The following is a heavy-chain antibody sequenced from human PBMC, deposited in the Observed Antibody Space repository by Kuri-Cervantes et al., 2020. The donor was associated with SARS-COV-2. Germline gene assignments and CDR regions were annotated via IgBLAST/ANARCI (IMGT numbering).Heavy chain of an antibody. CDR3: ARGDYYDSSGYLLPEFDY. D-gene: IGHD3-22*01. J-gene: IGHJ4*02. CDR2: IIPIFGTA. Sequence: SVKVSCKASGYTFTSYGISWVRQAPGQGLEWMGGIIPIFGTANYAQKFQGRVTITVDKSTSTAYMELSSLRSEDTAVYYCARGDYYDSSGYLLPEFDYWGQGTLVTVSS. V-gene: IGHV1-69*06. CDR1: GYTFTSYG.